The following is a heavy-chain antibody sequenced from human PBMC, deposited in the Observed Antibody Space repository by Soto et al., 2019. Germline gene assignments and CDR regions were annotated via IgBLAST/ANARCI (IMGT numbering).Heavy chain of an antibody. CDR2: INPSGGST. D-gene: IGHD6-19*01. V-gene: IGHV1-46*03. CDR3: ASSIAVAGSAVDFDY. Sequence: GASVNVSCKASGYTFTSYYMHWVRQAPGQGLEWMGIINPSGGSTSYAQKFQGRVTMTRDTSTSTVYMELSSLRSEDTAVYYCASSIAVAGSAVDFDYWGQGTLVTVSS. J-gene: IGHJ4*02. CDR1: GYTFTSYY.